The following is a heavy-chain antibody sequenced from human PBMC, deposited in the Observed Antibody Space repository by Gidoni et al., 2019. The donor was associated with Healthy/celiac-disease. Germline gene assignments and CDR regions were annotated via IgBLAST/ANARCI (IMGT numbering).Heavy chain of an antibody. J-gene: IGHJ3*02. CDR3: ARSSYYYDSSGNDAFDI. V-gene: IGHV1-2*04. Sequence: QVQLVQSGAEVKKPGASVKVSCTASGYPFTGYYMHWVRQAPGQGLEWMGWINPNSGGTNYAQKFQGWVTMTRDTSISTAYMELSRLRSDDTAVYYCARSSYYYDSSGNDAFDIWGQGTMVTVSS. CDR1: GYPFTGYY. CDR2: INPNSGGT. D-gene: IGHD3-22*01.